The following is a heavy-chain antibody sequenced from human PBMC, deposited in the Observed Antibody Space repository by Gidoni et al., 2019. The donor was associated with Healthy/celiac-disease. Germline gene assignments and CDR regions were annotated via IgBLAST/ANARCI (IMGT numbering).Heavy chain of an antibody. J-gene: IGHJ4*02. D-gene: IGHD5-18*01. CDR1: GFTFDDYA. Sequence: EVQLVQSGGGLVQPGRSLRLSCAASGFTFDDYAMHWVRQAPGKGLECVSGISWNSGSIGYADSVKGRFTISRDNAKNSLYLQMNSLGAEDTALYYCAKGVDTAMGYWGQGTLVTVSS. CDR3: AKGVDTAMGY. V-gene: IGHV3-9*01. CDR2: ISWNSGSI.